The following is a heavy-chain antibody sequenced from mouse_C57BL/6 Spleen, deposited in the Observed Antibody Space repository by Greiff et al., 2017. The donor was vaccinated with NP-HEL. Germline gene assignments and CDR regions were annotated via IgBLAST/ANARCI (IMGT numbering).Heavy chain of an antibody. CDR1: GFTFSDYY. J-gene: IGHJ4*01. CDR2: INYDGSST. CDR3: ARGDGYYRAMDD. Sequence: EVHLVESEGGLVQPGSSMKLSCTASGFTFSDYYMAWVRQVPEKGLEWVANINYDGSSTYYLDSLKSRFIISRDNAKNILYLQMSSLKSEDTATYYCARGDGYYRAMDDWGQGTSVTVSS. V-gene: IGHV5-16*01. D-gene: IGHD2-3*01.